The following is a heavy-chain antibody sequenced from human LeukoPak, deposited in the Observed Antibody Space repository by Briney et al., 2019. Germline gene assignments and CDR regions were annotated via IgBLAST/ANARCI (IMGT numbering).Heavy chain of an antibody. V-gene: IGHV1-69*13. CDR3: ASRYCGSANCQWGDYYYYG. Sequence: SVKVSCKASGGXLSSYAISWVRQAPGQGLEWMGGIIPIFGTTKYSQKFQGRVTITAAESTGTAFMDLNSLTSDDTAVYYCASRYCGSANCQWGDYYYYG. CDR2: IIPIFGTT. CDR1: GGXLSSYA. J-gene: IGHJ6*01. D-gene: IGHD2-2*01.